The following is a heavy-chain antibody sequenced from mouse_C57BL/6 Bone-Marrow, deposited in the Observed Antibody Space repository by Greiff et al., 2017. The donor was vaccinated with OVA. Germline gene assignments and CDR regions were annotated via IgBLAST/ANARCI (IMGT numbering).Heavy chain of an antibody. J-gene: IGHJ3*01. CDR2: ISSGSSTI. CDR3: ARESNYAFAY. CDR1: GFTFSDYG. V-gene: IGHV5-17*01. D-gene: IGHD2-5*01. Sequence: EVQRVESGGGLVKPGGSLKLSCAASGFTFSDYGMHWVRQAPEKGLEWVAYISSGSSTIYYADTVKGRVTISRDNAKNTLFLQMTSLRSEDTAMYYCARESNYAFAYWGQGTLVTVSA.